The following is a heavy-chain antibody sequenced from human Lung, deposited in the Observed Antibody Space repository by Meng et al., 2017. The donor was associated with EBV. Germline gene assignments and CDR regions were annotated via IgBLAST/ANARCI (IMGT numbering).Heavy chain of an antibody. CDR2: IYYSGST. CDR1: GCSIRRYY. CDR3: ARVRGWELL. V-gene: IGHV4-59*01. D-gene: IGHD1-26*01. Sequence: HLQETGPGLTKPSETLSLTCTGAGCSIRRYYWSWIRQPPGKGLEWIGYIYYSGSTNYNPSLKSRVTISVDTSKNQFSLKLSSVTAADTAVYYCARVRGWELLWGQGTLVTVSS. J-gene: IGHJ4*02.